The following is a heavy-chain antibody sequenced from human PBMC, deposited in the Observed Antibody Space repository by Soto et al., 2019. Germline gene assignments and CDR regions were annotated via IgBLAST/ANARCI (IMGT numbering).Heavy chain of an antibody. V-gene: IGHV1-46*01. CDR2: INPSCGST. J-gene: IGHJ1*01. D-gene: IGHD3-22*01. CDR3: ARGCYDSSGPTAY. CDR1: GYTFTSYE. Sequence: CKASGYTFTSYEMHWGRQAPGQGLECMGIINPSCGSTSYAQKFQGRVTMTRXTXXSXXXMXLXXLRXEXTAVYYCARGCYDSSGPTAYRGQRTLVTVSS.